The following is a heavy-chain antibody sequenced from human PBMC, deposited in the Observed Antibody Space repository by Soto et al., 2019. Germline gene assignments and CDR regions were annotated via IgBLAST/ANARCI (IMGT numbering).Heavy chain of an antibody. V-gene: IGHV3-30-3*01. CDR1: GFTFSSYT. CDR2: ISYDGSNK. D-gene: IGHD6-19*01. J-gene: IGHJ4*02. Sequence: QVQLVESGGGVVQPGRSLRLSCAASGFTFSSYTMHWVRQAPGQGLEWVAAISYDGSNKYYADSVQGRFTISRDNSKNTLYVHMNSLRGEDTAVYYWARGAGIAVAGTSFEYWGQGTLVTVSS. CDR3: ARGAGIAVAGTSFEY.